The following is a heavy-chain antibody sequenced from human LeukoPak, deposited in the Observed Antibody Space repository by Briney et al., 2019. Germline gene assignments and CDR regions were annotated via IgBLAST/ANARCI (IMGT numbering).Heavy chain of an antibody. V-gene: IGHV3-23*01. Sequence: GGSPRLSCAASGFTFSSYAMSWVRQAPGKGLEWVSAISGSGGSTYYADSVKGRFTISRDNSKNTLYLQMNSLRAEDTAVYYCAKDYYDSSGPDAFDIWGQGTMVTVSS. CDR1: GFTFSSYA. CDR3: AKDYYDSSGPDAFDI. D-gene: IGHD3-22*01. CDR2: ISGSGGST. J-gene: IGHJ3*02.